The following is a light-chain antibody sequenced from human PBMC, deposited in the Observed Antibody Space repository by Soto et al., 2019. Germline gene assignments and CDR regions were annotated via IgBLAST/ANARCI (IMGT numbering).Light chain of an antibody. V-gene: IGKV3-15*01. J-gene: IGKJ4*01. Sequence: EIVMTQSPATLSVSPGERATLSCRASQSVSRWLAWYQQNPGQAPRLLMYGASTRAAGIPARFSGSGSGTEFILTISSLQSEDFAIYYCQQYSKWPLTFGGGTKVDIK. CDR2: GAS. CDR1: QSVSRW. CDR3: QQYSKWPLT.